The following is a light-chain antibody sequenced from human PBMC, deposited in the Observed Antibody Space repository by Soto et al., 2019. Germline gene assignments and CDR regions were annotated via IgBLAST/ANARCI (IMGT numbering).Light chain of an antibody. CDR2: WAS. V-gene: IGKV4-1*01. CDR3: QQYYSTPLT. Sequence: DIVMTQSPDSLAVSLGERATINCKSSQSVLYSSNNKNYLAWYQQKPGQPPKLLIYWASTRESGVPDRFSGSGSGTDITLTISSLQAEDVALYYCQQYYSTPLTFGPGTKVDIK. CDR1: QSVLYSSNNKNY. J-gene: IGKJ3*01.